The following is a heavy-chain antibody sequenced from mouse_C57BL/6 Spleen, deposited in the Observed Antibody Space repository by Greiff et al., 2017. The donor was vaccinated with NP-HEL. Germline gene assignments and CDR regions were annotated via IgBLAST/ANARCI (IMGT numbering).Heavy chain of an antibody. V-gene: IGHV6-3*01. J-gene: IGHJ3*01. CDR3: SYGGGRQWFAY. Sequence: EVMLVESGGGLVQPGGSMKLSCVASGFTFSNYWMNWVRQSPEKGLEWVAQIRLKSDNYATHYAESVKGRFTISRDDSKSSVYLQMNNLRAEDTGIYYCSYGGGRQWFAYWGQGTLVTVSA. CDR2: IRLKSDNYAT. D-gene: IGHD1-1*01. CDR1: GFTFSNYW.